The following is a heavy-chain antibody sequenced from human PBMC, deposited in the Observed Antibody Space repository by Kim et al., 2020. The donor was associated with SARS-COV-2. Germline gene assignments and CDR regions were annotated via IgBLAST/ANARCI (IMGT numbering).Heavy chain of an antibody. Sequence: ASVKVSCKASGYTFTGYYMHWVRQAPGQGLEWMGWINPNSGGTNYAQKFQGRVTMTRDTSISTAYMELSRLRSDDTAVYYCARIYPLGVGADGFGYWGQGTLVTVSS. V-gene: IGHV1-2*02. CDR1: GYTFTGYY. J-gene: IGHJ4*02. CDR2: INPNSGGT. CDR3: ARIYPLGVGADGFGY. D-gene: IGHD1-26*01.